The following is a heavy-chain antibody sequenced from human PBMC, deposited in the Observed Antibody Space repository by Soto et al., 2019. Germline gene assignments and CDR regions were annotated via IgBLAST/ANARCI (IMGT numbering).Heavy chain of an antibody. CDR1: GFTFSSYA. Sequence: GGSLRLSCAASGFTFSSYAMHWVRQAPGKVLEWVAVISYDGSNKYYADSVKGRFTISRDNSNNTLYLQMNSLRVEDTAVYYCARGVPNCSSSSCYFDFWGQGILDNVSS. D-gene: IGHD2-2*01. CDR2: ISYDGSNK. J-gene: IGHJ4*02. V-gene: IGHV3-30-3*01. CDR3: ARGVPNCSSSSCYFDF.